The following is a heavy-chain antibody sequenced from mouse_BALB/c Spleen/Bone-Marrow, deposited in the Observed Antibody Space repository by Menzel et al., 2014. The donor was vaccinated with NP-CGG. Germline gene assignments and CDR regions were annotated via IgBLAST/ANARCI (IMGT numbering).Heavy chain of an antibody. CDR3: ARVTTDWYFDV. CDR1: GYSFTGYF. D-gene: IGHD1-1*01. V-gene: IGHV1-20*02. Sequence: VQLKQSGPELVKPGASVKISCKASGYSFTGYFMNWVMQSHGKSLEWVGRINPYNGDTFHNQKFKGKATLTVDKSSSTAHMELRSLASEDSAVYYCARVTTDWYFDVWGAGTTVTVSS. CDR2: INPYNGDT. J-gene: IGHJ1*01.